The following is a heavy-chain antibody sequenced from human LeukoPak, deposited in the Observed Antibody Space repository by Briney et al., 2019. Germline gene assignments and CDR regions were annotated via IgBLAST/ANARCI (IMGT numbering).Heavy chain of an antibody. CDR1: GDSSSSSSYY. CDR3: ARVFTSSGYSYSRGSMDV. Sequence: PSETLSLTCTVSGDSSSSSSYYWGWIRQPPGKGLEWIGNVSYSGSPSYNPSLRSRVTISLDTSKNQFSLKLSSVTAADTAVYYCARVFTSSGYSYSRGSMDVWGKGTTVTVSS. CDR2: VSYSGSP. V-gene: IGHV4-39*07. D-gene: IGHD5-18*01. J-gene: IGHJ6*03.